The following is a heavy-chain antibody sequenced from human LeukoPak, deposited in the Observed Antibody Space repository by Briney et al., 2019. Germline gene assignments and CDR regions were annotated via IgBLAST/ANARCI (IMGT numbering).Heavy chain of an antibody. CDR3: ARVFYGGISDYYFDY. J-gene: IGHJ4*02. CDR2: IIPIFGIA. Sequence: SVKVSCKASGGTFSSYAVSWVRQAPGQGLEWMGRIIPIFGIANYAQKFQGRVTITADKSTSTAYMELSSLRSEDTAVYYCARVFYGGISDYYFDYWGQGTLVTVSS. CDR1: GGTFSSYA. V-gene: IGHV1-69*04. D-gene: IGHD4-23*01.